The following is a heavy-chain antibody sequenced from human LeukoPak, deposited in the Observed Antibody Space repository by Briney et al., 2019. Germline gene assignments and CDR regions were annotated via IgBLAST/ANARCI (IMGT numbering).Heavy chain of an antibody. Sequence: ASVNVSYKASGYTFTDYYIHWVRQAPGQGLEWMGWINPNSGDTNYSQKFRGRVTMTRDTSISTAYMDLSRLTSDDTAVYYCAREYDYGDSHYLASWDQGTLVTVSS. CDR1: GYTFTDYY. CDR2: INPNSGDT. V-gene: IGHV1-2*02. J-gene: IGHJ4*02. CDR3: AREYDYGDSHYLAS. D-gene: IGHD4-17*01.